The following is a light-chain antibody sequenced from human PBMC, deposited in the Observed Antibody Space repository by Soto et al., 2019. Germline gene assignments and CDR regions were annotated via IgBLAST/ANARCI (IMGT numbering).Light chain of an antibody. CDR3: SSYTRSRTRV. V-gene: IGLV2-14*01. Sequence: QSALPQPASVSGSPGQSITISCTGTSSDVGGYNYVSWYQQHPGKAPKLMIYDVSNRPSGGSNRFSGSKSGNTASLTISGLRAEDEADYYCSSYTRSRTRVFGGGTKLTVL. CDR1: SSDVGGYNY. CDR2: DVS. J-gene: IGLJ3*02.